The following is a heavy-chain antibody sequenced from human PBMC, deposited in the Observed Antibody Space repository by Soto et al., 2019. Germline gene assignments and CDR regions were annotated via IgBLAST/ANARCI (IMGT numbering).Heavy chain of an antibody. CDR3: ARGDLVGNPDY. V-gene: IGHV1-8*01. J-gene: IGHJ4*02. D-gene: IGHD1-26*01. Sequence: ASVKVSCKASGYTFTRLDINWVRQATGQGLEWMGWLSPNSGKSGYAKKFQGRVTMSVNTSISTAYMELSGLISDDTAVYYCARGDLVGNPDYWGQGTPVTVSS. CDR2: LSPNSGKS. CDR1: GYTFTRLD.